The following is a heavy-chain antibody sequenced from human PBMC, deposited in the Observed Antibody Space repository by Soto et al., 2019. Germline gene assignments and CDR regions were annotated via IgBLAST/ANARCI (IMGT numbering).Heavy chain of an antibody. CDR3: ARGGGVYYFDY. Sequence: LPETLSLTCTVSGGSISSYYWSWIRQPPGKGLEWIGYIYYSGITDYNPSLKSRVTISVDTSKSQFSLKLSSVTAADTAVYYCARGGGVYYFDYWGQGTLVTVSS. CDR2: IYYSGIT. D-gene: IGHD2-8*02. V-gene: IGHV4-59*12. J-gene: IGHJ4*02. CDR1: GGSISSYY.